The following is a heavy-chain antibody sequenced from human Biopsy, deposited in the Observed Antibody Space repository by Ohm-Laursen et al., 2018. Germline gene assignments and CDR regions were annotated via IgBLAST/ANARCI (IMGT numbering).Heavy chain of an antibody. CDR3: ARDRGYYSDRTVPGYFDL. J-gene: IGHJ2*01. CDR2: VYYTGRT. D-gene: IGHD3-22*01. V-gene: IGHV4-59*01. Sequence: SETLSLTCTVSGDSISSYYWNWIRQPPGKGLEWIGYVYYTGRTDYNPSLQSRVTISVDTSKNHFSLRLRSVTPADTAIYYCARDRGYYSDRTVPGYFDLWGRGTLVTVSS. CDR1: GDSISSYY.